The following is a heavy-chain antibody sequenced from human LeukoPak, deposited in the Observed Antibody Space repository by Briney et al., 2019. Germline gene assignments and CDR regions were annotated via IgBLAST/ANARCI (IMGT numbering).Heavy chain of an antibody. CDR3: ARVLTGYSYGCGFWFDP. CDR1: GGSVNSGSYY. D-gene: IGHD5-18*01. CDR2: IYTSGST. Sequence: SETLSLTCTVSGGSVNSGSYYWSWIRQPAGKGLEWIGRIYTSGSTNYNSSLTSRVTISVDTSKNQFSLKLSSVTAADTAVYYCARVLTGYSYGCGFWFDPWGQGTLVTVSS. V-gene: IGHV4-61*02. J-gene: IGHJ5*02.